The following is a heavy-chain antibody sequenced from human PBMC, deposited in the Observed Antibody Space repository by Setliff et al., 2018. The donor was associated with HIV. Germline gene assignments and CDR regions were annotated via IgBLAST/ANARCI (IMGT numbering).Heavy chain of an antibody. V-gene: IGHV1-2*02. CDR1: GYTLTELS. Sequence: ASVKVSCKVSGYTLTELSMHWVRQAPGDSMSHAQKFQGRVTMTRDTSISTAYMELSSLSSEDTAVYYCARDQPTVYYTSWYDSGEYNWFDPWGQGTLVTVSS. D-gene: IGHD6-13*01. J-gene: IGHJ5*02. CDR3: ARDQPTVYYTSWYDSGEYNWFDP.